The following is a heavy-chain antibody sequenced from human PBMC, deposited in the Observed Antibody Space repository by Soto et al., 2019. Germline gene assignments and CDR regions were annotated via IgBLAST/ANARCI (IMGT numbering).Heavy chain of an antibody. J-gene: IGHJ6*02. CDR3: AGQQLETYYYYYGMDL. V-gene: IGHV3-53*01. CDR1: GFTVSSNY. D-gene: IGHD6-13*01. Sequence: PGGSLRLSCAASGFTVSSNYMSWFRQAPWKGLEWVSVIYSGGSTYYADSVKGRFTISRDNSKNTLYLQMNSLRAEDTAVYYCAGQQLETYYYYYGMDLWGQGTTVTVSS. CDR2: IYSGGST.